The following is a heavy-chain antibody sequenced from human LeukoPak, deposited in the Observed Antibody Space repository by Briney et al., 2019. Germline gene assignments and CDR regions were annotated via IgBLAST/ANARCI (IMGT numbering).Heavy chain of an antibody. Sequence: GGALRLSRAASGYTFSSYSINWVRQAPGKGLEWVSSISSSSSYIYYADSAEGRFTISRDNAKNSLYLKMNILRAEDTAVYYCACQRVPTEGSPWYFDYWGQGTLVTVSS. D-gene: IGHD2-21*02. CDR3: ACQRVPTEGSPWYFDY. V-gene: IGHV3-21*01. CDR2: ISSSSSYI. CDR1: GYTFSSYS. J-gene: IGHJ4*02.